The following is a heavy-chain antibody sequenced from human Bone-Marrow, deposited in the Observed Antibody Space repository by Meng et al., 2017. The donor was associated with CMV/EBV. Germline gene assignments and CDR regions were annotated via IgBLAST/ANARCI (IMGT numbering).Heavy chain of an antibody. CDR2: IYYSGST. J-gene: IGHJ6*02. Sequence: ESLKISCTVSGGSISSSSYYWGWIRQPPGKGLEWIGSIYYSGSTYYNPSLKSRVTISVDTSKNQFSLKLSSVTAADTAVYYCARDYGMDVWGQGTTVTVSS. CDR1: GGSISSSSYY. V-gene: IGHV4-39*07. CDR3: ARDYGMDV.